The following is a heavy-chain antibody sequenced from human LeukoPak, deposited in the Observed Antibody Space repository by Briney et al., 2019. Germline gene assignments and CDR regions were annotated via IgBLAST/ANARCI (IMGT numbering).Heavy chain of an antibody. V-gene: IGHV1-69*04. D-gene: IGHD6-25*01. Sequence: SVKVSCKASGGTFSSYAISWVRQAPGQGLEWMGRIIPILGIANYAQKFQGRVTITADKSTSTAYMELSSLRSEDTAVYYCASAAGATKEIFDYWGQGTLVTVSS. CDR1: GGTFSSYA. J-gene: IGHJ4*02. CDR2: IIPILGIA. CDR3: ASAAGATKEIFDY.